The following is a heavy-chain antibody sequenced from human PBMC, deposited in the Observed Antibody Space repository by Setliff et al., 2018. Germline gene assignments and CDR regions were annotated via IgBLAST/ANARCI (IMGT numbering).Heavy chain of an antibody. Sequence: ASVKVSCKASGYTFTGYYMHWVRQAPGQGLEWMGIIDPSGGYTNYAQKFQGRVTMTRDTSTTTVYMELSSLRSDDTAVYYCARAWYDNSGYYYENYYYFMDVWGKGTTVTVSS. CDR2: IDPSGGYT. CDR1: GYTFTGYY. CDR3: ARAWYDNSGYYYENYYYFMDV. V-gene: IGHV1-46*01. D-gene: IGHD3-22*01. J-gene: IGHJ6*03.